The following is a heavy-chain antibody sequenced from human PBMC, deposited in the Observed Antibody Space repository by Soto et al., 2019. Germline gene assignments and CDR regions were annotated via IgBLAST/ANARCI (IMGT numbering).Heavy chain of an antibody. J-gene: IGHJ6*02. CDR1: GSTFSSYT. D-gene: IGHD3-3*01. V-gene: IGHV1-69*13. Sequence: GASVKVSCKASGSTFSSYTISWVRQAPGQGLEWMGGIIPIFGTANYAQKFQGRVTITADESTSTAYMELSSLRSEDTAVYYCARGNDFWSGYLDYYYYGMDVWGQGTTVTVSS. CDR2: IIPIFGTA. CDR3: ARGNDFWSGYLDYYYYGMDV.